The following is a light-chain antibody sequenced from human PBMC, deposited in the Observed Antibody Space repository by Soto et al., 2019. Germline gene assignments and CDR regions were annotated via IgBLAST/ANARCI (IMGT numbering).Light chain of an antibody. CDR3: QQRSNWPWT. V-gene: IGKV3-11*01. J-gene: IGKJ1*01. CDR2: DAS. CDR1: QSVSNN. Sequence: EIVLTQSPATLSLFPGERATLSCRASQSVSNNLAWYQQKPGQAPRLLIYDASNRVTGIPARFSGSGSGTDFTLTISSLEPEDFAVYYCQQRSNWPWTFGQGTKVEIK.